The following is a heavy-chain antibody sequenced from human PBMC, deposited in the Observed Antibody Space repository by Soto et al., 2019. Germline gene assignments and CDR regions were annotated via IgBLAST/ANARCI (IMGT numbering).Heavy chain of an antibody. V-gene: IGHV1-18*04. CDR2: ISAYNGNT. J-gene: IGHJ6*02. D-gene: IGHD2-15*01. CDR3: ARDSFTGGYGYYYYGMDV. CDR1: GYTFTSYG. Sequence: ASVKVSFKASGYTFTSYGISWVRQAPGQGLEWMGWISAYNGNTNYAQKLQGRVTMTTDTSTSTAYMELRSLRSDDTAVYYCARDSFTGGYGYYYYGMDVWGQGTTVTVSS.